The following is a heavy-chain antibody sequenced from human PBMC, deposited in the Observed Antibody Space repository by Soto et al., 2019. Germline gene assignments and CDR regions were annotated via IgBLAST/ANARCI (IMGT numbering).Heavy chain of an antibody. V-gene: IGHV1-69*12. CDR3: ARIWFGELSPYYYYGMDV. D-gene: IGHD3-10*01. Sequence: QVQLVQSGAEVKKPGSSVKVSCKASGGTFSSYAISWVRQAPGQGLEWMGGIIPIFGTANYAQKFQGRVTVTADXXTXTVXMELSSLRSEDTAVYYCARIWFGELSPYYYYGMDVWGQGTTVTVSS. CDR1: GGTFSSYA. J-gene: IGHJ6*02. CDR2: IIPIFGTA.